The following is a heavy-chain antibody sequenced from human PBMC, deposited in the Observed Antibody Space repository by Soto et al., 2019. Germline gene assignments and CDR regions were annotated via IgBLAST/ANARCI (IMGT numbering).Heavy chain of an antibody. CDR1: GFTFSSYW. CDR2: INSDGSST. V-gene: IGHV3-74*01. J-gene: IGHJ4*02. D-gene: IGHD6-13*01. Sequence: GSLRLSCAASGFTFSSYWMHWVRQAPGKGLVWVSRINSDGSSTSYADSVKGRFTISRDNAKNTLYLQMNSLRAEDTAVYYCARGSIAAAIGGYWPDYWGQGTLVTVSS. CDR3: ARGSIAAAIGGYWPDY.